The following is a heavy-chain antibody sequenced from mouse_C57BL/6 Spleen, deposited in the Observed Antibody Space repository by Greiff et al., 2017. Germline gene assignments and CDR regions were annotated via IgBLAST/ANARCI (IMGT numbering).Heavy chain of an antibody. CDR2: INPSSGYT. J-gene: IGHJ3*01. CDR3: ARAYGYDDWFAY. Sequence: QVQLQQSGAELARPGASVKMSCKASGYTFTSYTMHWVNQRPGQGLEWIGYINPSSGYTKYNQKFKDKATLTADKSSSTAYMQLSSLTSEDSAVYYCARAYGYDDWFAYWGQGTLVTVSA. D-gene: IGHD2-2*01. CDR1: GYTFTSYT. V-gene: IGHV1-4*01.